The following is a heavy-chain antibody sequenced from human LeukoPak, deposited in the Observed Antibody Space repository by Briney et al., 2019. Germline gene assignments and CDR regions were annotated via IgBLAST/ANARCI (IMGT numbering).Heavy chain of an antibody. D-gene: IGHD6-6*01. Sequence: GGPLRLSCAASGFTFDDYAMHWVRQAPGKGLEWVSGISWNSGSIGYADSVKGRFTISRDNAKNSLYLQMNSLRAEDTALYYCAKVGSSSSLDAFDIWGQGTMVTVSS. J-gene: IGHJ3*02. CDR2: ISWNSGSI. CDR3: AKVGSSSSLDAFDI. CDR1: GFTFDDYA. V-gene: IGHV3-9*01.